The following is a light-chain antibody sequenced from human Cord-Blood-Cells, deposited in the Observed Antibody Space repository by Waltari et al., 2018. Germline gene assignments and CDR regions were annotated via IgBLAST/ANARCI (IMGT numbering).Light chain of an antibody. CDR1: SSDVGSYNL. CDR2: EGS. Sequence: QSALTQPASVSGSPGQSITISCTGTSSDVGSYNLVSWYQQHPGKAPKLMIYEGSKRPSGVSNRFSGSKSGNTASLTICGLQAEDEADYYCCSYAGSSTYVFGTGTKVTVL. CDR3: CSYAGSSTYV. V-gene: IGLV2-23*01. J-gene: IGLJ1*01.